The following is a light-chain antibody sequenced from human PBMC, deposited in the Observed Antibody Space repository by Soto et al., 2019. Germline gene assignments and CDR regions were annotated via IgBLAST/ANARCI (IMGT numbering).Light chain of an antibody. V-gene: IGLV1-44*01. Sequence: QAVVTQPPSASGTPGQRVTISCSGSSSNIGRNPVNWYQQVPGTAPIVLIYSNNQRPSGVPDRFSGSQSGTSASLAISGLQSEDEADYYCATWDDSLNGWVFGGGTKLTVL. CDR3: ATWDDSLNGWV. CDR2: SNN. J-gene: IGLJ3*02. CDR1: SSNIGRNP.